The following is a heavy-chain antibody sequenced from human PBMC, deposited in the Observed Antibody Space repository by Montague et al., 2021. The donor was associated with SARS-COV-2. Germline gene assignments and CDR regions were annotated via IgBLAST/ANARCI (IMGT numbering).Heavy chain of an antibody. CDR3: AGTYYGCWSGFIHYYYMDV. CDR1: GASISRSDYY. D-gene: IGHD3-3*01. J-gene: IGHJ6*03. Sequence: SETLSLTCNVSGASISRSDYYWAWIRQPPGKGLELIGSIHYIGNTYYNPSLESRVTISVDTSKNQSALKLSSVTAADTAVYYWAGTYYGCWSGFIHYYYMDVWGKGTTVTVSS. CDR2: IHYIGNT. V-gene: IGHV4-39*06.